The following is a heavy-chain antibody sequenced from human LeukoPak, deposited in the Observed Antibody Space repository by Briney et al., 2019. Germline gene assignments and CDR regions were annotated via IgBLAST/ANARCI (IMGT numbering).Heavy chain of an antibody. J-gene: IGHJ5*02. CDR1: GYTFTGYY. CDR2: INPNSGGT. V-gene: IGHV1-2*02. D-gene: IGHD3-22*01. CDR3: ARSPAITMIVVENWFDP. Sequence: ASVKVSCKASGYTFTGYYMHWVRQAPGQGLEWMGWINPNSGGTNYAQKFQGRVTMTRDTSISTAYMELSRLRSDDTAVYYCARSPAITMIVVENWFDPWGQGTLVTVSS.